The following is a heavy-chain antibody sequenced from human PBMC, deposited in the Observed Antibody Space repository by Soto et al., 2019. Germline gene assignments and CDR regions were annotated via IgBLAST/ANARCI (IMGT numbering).Heavy chain of an antibody. Sequence: QVQLVQSGAEVKEPGASVKVSCKASGYTFTTHAMHWVRQAPGQRLECMGWINAGNGYTKYSQKFQGRVTFTRDTSASTVYMELNSLTSEDTTIYYCERESGRRPAPYWYFDLWGRGTLVTVSS. V-gene: IGHV1-3*01. CDR2: INAGNGYT. J-gene: IGHJ2*01. CDR3: ERESGRRPAPYWYFDL. D-gene: IGHD2-2*01. CDR1: GYTFTTHA.